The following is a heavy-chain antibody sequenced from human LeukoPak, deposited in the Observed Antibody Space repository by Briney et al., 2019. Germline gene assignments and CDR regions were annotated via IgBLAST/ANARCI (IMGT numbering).Heavy chain of an antibody. D-gene: IGHD2-15*01. CDR1: GFTFSTYG. Sequence: GGSLRLSCAASGFTFSTYGMHWVRQAPGKGLQWVAVISYDGSKKYYGDSVKGRFTISRDNSKNTLSLQMNSLRAEDTAVYYCANQVVDYFHAMDVWGQGTTVTVSS. J-gene: IGHJ6*02. CDR2: ISYDGSKK. CDR3: ANQVVDYFHAMDV. V-gene: IGHV3-30*18.